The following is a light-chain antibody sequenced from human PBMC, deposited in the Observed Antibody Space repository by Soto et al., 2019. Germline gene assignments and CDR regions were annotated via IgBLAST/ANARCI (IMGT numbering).Light chain of an antibody. CDR2: GAS. Sequence: EIILTQSPDTLSLSPGERATLSCRASQTVSSNYLAWCQQRPGQAPRLLIYGASTRAAGIPDRFSGSGSGTDFTLTISSLQFEDFAVYYCQQYNNWPRTFGQGTKVDIK. V-gene: IGKV3D-15*01. J-gene: IGKJ1*01. CDR3: QQYNNWPRT. CDR1: QTVSSN.